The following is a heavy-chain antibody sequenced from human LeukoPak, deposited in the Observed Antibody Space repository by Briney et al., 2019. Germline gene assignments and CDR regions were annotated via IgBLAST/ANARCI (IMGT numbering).Heavy chain of an antibody. CDR3: ARVLDYYDSSGYYYAGTFDI. Sequence: SVKVSCKASGGTFSSYAISWVRQAPGQGLEWMGGIIPIFGTANYAQKFQGRVTITADESTSTAYMELSSLRSEDTAVYYCARVLDYYDSSGYYYAGTFDIWGQGTMVTVSS. CDR1: GGTFSSYA. J-gene: IGHJ3*02. V-gene: IGHV1-69*13. CDR2: IIPIFGTA. D-gene: IGHD3-22*01.